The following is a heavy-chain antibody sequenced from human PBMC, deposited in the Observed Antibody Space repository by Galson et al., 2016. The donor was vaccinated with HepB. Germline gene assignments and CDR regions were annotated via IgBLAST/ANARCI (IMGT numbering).Heavy chain of an antibody. D-gene: IGHD7-27*01. J-gene: IGHJ6*04. CDR3: AKDGGGGGGGWGFYNDNGMDV. CDR1: GFTFDDYA. CDR2: ISWNSGRV. V-gene: IGHV3-9*01. Sequence: SLRLSCAASGFTFDDYAMHWVRQSPGKGLEWVSGISWNSGRVDYADSVKGRFTISRDNAKNSLFLQMNSLRPEDTAFYYCAKDGGGGGGGWGFYNDNGMDVWAKGPRSPSPQ.